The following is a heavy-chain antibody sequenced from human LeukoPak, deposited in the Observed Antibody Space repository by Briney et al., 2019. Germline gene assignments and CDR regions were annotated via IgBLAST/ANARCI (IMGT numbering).Heavy chain of an antibody. D-gene: IGHD5-18*01. Sequence: GGSLRLSCAASGFTFSSYGMSWVRQAPGKGLEWVSAIGGRDGSTYYADSVKGRFTISRDNSENIVYLQMNNLRVEDTAVYYCAGRPTGYSSGYIHWGQGTLVTVSS. CDR1: GFTFSSYG. CDR3: AGRPTGYSSGYIH. V-gene: IGHV3-23*01. CDR2: IGGRDGST. J-gene: IGHJ4*02.